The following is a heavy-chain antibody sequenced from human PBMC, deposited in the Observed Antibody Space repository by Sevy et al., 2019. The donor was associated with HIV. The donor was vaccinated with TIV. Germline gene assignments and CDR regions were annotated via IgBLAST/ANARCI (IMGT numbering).Heavy chain of an antibody. CDR3: ASPGGKGFDP. D-gene: IGHD3-16*01. CDR1: GFTFNNYA. Sequence: GGSLRLSCAASGFTFNNYAMNWVRQAPGKGLEWVANIKQDGSEKYYVDSVKGRFTISRDNAKNSLYLQMNSLRAEDTAVYYCASPGGKGFDPWGQGTLVTVSS. CDR2: IKQDGSEK. V-gene: IGHV3-7*03. J-gene: IGHJ5*02.